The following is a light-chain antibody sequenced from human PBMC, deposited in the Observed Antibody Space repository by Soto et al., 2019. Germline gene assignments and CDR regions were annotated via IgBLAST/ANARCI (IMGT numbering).Light chain of an antibody. Sequence: EIVLTQSPGTLSLSPGERATLSCRASQSVFTYLAWYQQRPGQPPRLLIYGASSRATGIPDRFSGSGSGTDLSLTISRVEPEDFAVYYCQQFGSSPSTFGQGTKLEIK. CDR1: QSVFTY. CDR3: QQFGSSPST. CDR2: GAS. V-gene: IGKV3-20*01. J-gene: IGKJ2*01.